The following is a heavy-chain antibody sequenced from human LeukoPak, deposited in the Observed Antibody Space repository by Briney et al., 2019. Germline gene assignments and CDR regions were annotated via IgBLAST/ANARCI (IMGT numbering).Heavy chain of an antibody. Sequence: SETLSLTCAVSGGSISSYYWSWLRQPPGKGLEWIGYIYYSGSTNYNPSLKSRVTISVDTSKNQFSLKLSSVTAADTAVYYCARGSILTTDYWGQGTLVTVSS. D-gene: IGHD1-14*01. V-gene: IGHV4-59*01. CDR1: GGSISSYY. CDR2: IYYSGST. CDR3: ARGSILTTDY. J-gene: IGHJ4*02.